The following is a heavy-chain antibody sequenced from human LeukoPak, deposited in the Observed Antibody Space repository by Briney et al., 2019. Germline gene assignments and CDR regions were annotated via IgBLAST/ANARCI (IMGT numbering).Heavy chain of an antibody. J-gene: IGHJ4*02. CDR1: GFTFSSYW. CDR2: IKQDGSEK. V-gene: IGHV3-7*03. Sequence: GGSLRLSCAASGFTFSSYWMSWVRQAPGKGLEWVANIKQDGSEKYYVDSVKGRFTISRDNAKNSLYLQMNSLRAEDTAVYYCAREEEVVYATGVGWDFDYWGQGTLVTVSS. CDR3: AREEEVVYATGVGWDFDY. D-gene: IGHD2-8*02.